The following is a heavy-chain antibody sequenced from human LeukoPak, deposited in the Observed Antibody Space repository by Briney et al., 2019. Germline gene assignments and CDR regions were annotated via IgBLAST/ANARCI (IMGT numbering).Heavy chain of an antibody. V-gene: IGHV1-46*01. J-gene: IGHJ3*01. CDR2: INPSGGST. Sequence: ASVTVSCTASGYTFTSYYMHWVRQAPGQGLEWMGIINPSGGSTSYAQKFQGRVTMTRDTSTSTVYMELSSLRSEDTAVYYCARSPTSIAAAGVSGFWGQGTMVTVSS. CDR3: ARSPTSIAAAGVSGF. D-gene: IGHD6-13*01. CDR1: GYTFTSYY.